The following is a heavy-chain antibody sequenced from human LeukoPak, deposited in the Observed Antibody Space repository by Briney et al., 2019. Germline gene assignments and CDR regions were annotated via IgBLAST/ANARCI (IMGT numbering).Heavy chain of an antibody. V-gene: IGHV1-2*06. CDR2: INPNSGGT. J-gene: IGHJ3*02. D-gene: IGHD6-6*01. CDR3: ARDRVAARPDAFDI. Sequence: ASVKVSCKAPGYTFTGYYMHWVRQAPGQGLEWMGRINPNSGGTNYAQKFQGRVTMTRDTSISTAYMELSRLRSDDTAVYYCARDRVAARPDAFDIWGQGTMVTVSS. CDR1: GYTFTGYY.